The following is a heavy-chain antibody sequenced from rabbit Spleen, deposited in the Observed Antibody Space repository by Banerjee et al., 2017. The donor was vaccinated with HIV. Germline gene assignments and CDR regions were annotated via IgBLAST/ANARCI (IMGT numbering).Heavy chain of an antibody. J-gene: IGHJ2*01. Sequence: QSLEESGGGLVKPGASLTLTCKASGVSFSDKDVMCWVRQAPGKGLEWITCINIATGKSVYASWVSGRFIMSRTSSTTVTLQMTSLTAADTATYFCVRMGDNGVADYAFDPWGPGTLVTVS. CDR2: INIATGKS. CDR3: VRMGDNGVADYAFDP. D-gene: IGHD2-1*01. CDR1: GVSFSDKDV. V-gene: IGHV1S40*01.